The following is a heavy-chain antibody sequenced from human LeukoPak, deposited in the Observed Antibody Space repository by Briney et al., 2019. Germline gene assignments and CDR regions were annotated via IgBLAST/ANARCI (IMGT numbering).Heavy chain of an antibody. Sequence: GGSLRLSCAASGFTFSNYIMNWVRQAPGKGLEWLSYISSSSSPIYYADSVKGRFTISRDNAKNSLYLQMNSLRDEDTGVYYCARDVYYGSGSYSNDAFDIWGQGTMVTVSS. J-gene: IGHJ3*02. CDR3: ARDVYYGSGSYSNDAFDI. CDR2: ISSSSSPI. CDR1: GFTFSNYI. V-gene: IGHV3-48*02. D-gene: IGHD3-10*01.